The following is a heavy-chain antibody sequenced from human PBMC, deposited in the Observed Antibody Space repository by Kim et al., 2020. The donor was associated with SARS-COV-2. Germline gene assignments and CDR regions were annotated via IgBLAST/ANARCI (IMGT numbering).Heavy chain of an antibody. V-gene: IGHV3-7*01. D-gene: IGHD3-22*01. CDR3: ARDKSYDSSGYYWG. CDR2: IKQDGSEK. CDR1: GFTFSSYW. Sequence: GGSLRLSCAASGFTFSSYWMSWVRQAPGKGLEWVANIKQDGSEKYYVDSVKGRFTISRDNAKNSLYLQMNSLRAEDTAVYYCARDKSYDSSGYYWGWGQGTLVTVSS. J-gene: IGHJ4*02.